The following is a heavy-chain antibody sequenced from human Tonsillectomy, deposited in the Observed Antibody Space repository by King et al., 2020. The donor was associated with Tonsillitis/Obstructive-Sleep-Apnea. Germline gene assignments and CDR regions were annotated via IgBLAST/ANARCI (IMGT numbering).Heavy chain of an antibody. CDR3: ARGGIGYDFACDI. J-gene: IGHJ3*02. Sequence: VQLVESGAEVKEPGESLRISCKGSGYSFTSYWINWVRQMPGKGLEWMGRIDPSDSYTNYSPSFQGHVTFSVDKSISTAHLQWSSLRASDNAMYYCARGGIGYDFACDIWGQGTMVTVSS. V-gene: IGHV5-10-1*01. CDR2: IDPSDSYT. CDR1: GYSFTSYW. D-gene: IGHD5-12*01.